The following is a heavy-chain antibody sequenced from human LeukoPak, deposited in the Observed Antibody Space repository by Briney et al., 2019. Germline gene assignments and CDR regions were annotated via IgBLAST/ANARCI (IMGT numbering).Heavy chain of an antibody. CDR3: ARDSIAARHDY. J-gene: IGHJ4*02. V-gene: IGHV3-48*01. CDR1: GFTFSSYS. Sequence: GGSLRLSCAASGFTFSSYSMNWVRQAPGKGLEWVSYISSSSSTIYYADSVKGRFTISRDNAKNSLYLQMNSLRAEDTAVYYCARDSIAARHDYWGQGTLVTVSS. D-gene: IGHD6-6*01. CDR2: ISSSSSTI.